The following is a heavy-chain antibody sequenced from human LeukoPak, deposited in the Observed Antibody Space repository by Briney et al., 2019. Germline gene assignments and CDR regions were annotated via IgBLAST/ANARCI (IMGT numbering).Heavy chain of an antibody. D-gene: IGHD6-19*01. CDR1: GFTFSSYA. CDR2: ISGSGGST. Sequence: GGSLRLSCAASGFTFSSYAMSWVPQAPGKGLKWVSAISGSGGSTYYADSVKGRFTISRDNSKNTLYLQMNSLRAEDTAVYYCAKDTDLAVAGQSFDYWGQGTLVTVSS. J-gene: IGHJ4*02. CDR3: AKDTDLAVAGQSFDY. V-gene: IGHV3-23*01.